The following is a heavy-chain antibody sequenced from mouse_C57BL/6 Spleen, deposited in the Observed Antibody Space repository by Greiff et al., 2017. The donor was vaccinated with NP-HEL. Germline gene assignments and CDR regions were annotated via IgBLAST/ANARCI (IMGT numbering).Heavy chain of an antibody. V-gene: IGHV1-81*01. D-gene: IGHD1-1*01. J-gene: IGHJ2*01. CDR2: IYPRSGST. CDR3: AREGVTPVVATGNCLDY. CDR1: GYTFTSYG. Sequence: VQLQESGAELARPGASVKLSCKASGYTFTSYGISWVKQRTGQGLEWIGEIYPRSGSTYYNEKFKGKATLTADKSSSTAYMELRSLTYEDSAVYFGAREGVTPVVATGNCLDYWGQGTTLTVSS.